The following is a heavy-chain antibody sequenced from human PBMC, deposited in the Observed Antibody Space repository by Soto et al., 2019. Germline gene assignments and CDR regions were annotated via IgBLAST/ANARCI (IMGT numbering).Heavy chain of an antibody. CDR2: IIHLFGTP. Sequence: QVQLVQSGAEVRKPGSSLRFSCKSSGATFSTTGISWVRQAPGKGLELMGGIIHLFGTPKYARKFQGRVSITADASPKTVYLELTSLRPDDAAVYYCAIAAHVILGGDPCYRLDSSFDSWWQGSLVIVSS. CDR3: AIAAHVILGGDPCYRLDSSFDS. CDR1: GATFSTTG. D-gene: IGHD2-21*02. V-gene: IGHV1-69*01. J-gene: IGHJ5*01.